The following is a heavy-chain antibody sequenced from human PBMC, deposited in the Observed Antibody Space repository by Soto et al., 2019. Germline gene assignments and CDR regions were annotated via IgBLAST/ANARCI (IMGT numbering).Heavy chain of an antibody. D-gene: IGHD2-8*01. V-gene: IGHV3-7*01. CDR3: ARLYCTNGLCYMSIAFVI. Sequence: GGSLRLSCAASGFTFNTYWMSWVRQAPGKGLEWVANIQQDGSEKSYVDSVKGRFTISRDNAKNSLYLQMNSLRAEDTAVYYCARLYCTNGLCYMSIAFVIWGQGTMVTVSS. CDR1: GFTFNTYW. CDR2: IQQDGSEK. J-gene: IGHJ3*02.